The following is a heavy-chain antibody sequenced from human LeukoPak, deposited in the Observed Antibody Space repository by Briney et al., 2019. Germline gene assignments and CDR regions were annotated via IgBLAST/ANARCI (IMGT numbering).Heavy chain of an antibody. CDR3: ARSRVPDPIAVAGYSFDP. CDR2: INAGNGNT. Sequence: ASVKVSCKVSGDTFTSYGLNWVRQAPGQRLEWMGWINAGNGNTKYSQKFQDRVTMTTDTSTSTAYMELRSLRSDDTAVYYCARSRVPDPIAVAGYSFDPWGQGTLVTVSS. CDR1: GDTFTSYG. V-gene: IGHV1-3*01. D-gene: IGHD6-19*01. J-gene: IGHJ5*02.